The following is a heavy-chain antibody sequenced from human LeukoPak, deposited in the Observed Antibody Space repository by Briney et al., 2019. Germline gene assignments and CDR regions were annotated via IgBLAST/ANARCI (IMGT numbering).Heavy chain of an antibody. D-gene: IGHD3-22*01. Sequence: ALVKVSCKASGYTFTSYDINWVRQATGQGLEWMGWMNPNSGNTGYAQKFQGRVTMTRNTSISTAYMELSSLRSEDTAVYYCARGLPKWLFGFNWFDPWGQGTLVTVSS. CDR3: ARGLPKWLFGFNWFDP. CDR2: MNPNSGNT. V-gene: IGHV1-8*01. J-gene: IGHJ5*02. CDR1: GYTFTSYD.